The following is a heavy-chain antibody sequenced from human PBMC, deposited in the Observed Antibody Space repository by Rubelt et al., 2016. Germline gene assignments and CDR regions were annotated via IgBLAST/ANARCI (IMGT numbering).Heavy chain of an antibody. D-gene: IGHD6-19*01. CDR2: INAGNGNT. J-gene: IGHJ4*02. V-gene: IGHV1-3*01. CDR3: ARASLIGAVAVLDY. Sequence: QVQLVQSGAGVKKPGASVKVSCKASGYTFTSYAMHWVRQAPGQRLEWMGWINAGNGNTKYSQEFQGRVTITRDTSASTAYMELSSLRSEDTAVYYCARASLIGAVAVLDYWGQGTLGTVSS. CDR1: GYTFTSYA.